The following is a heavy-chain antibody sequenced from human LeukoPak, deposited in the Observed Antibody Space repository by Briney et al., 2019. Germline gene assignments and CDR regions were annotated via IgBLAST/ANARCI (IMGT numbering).Heavy chain of an antibody. V-gene: IGHV4-59*08. D-gene: IGHD3-22*01. CDR3: ARCDSRGYLNYYFDY. J-gene: IGHJ4*02. Sequence: PSETLSLTCTVSGGPISSYYWSWLRQPPGKGLEWIGYIYYSGSTNYNPPLKSRVTILVDSSKHQFSLKLSSVTAADTAVYYFARCDSRGYLNYYFDYWGQGTLVSVSS. CDR1: GGPISSYY. CDR2: IYYSGST.